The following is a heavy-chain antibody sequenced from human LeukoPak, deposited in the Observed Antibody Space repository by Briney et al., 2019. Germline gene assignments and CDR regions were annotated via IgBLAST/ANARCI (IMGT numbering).Heavy chain of an antibody. CDR2: INPSGGST. CDR3: ARDFTMVQGVTRRSNWFDP. D-gene: IGHD3-10*01. CDR1: GYTFTSYY. Sequence: ASVKVSCKASGYTFTSYYMHWVRQAPGQGLEWMGIINPSGGSTSYAQKFQGRVTMTRDMSTSTVYMELSSLRPEDTAVYYCARDFTMVQGVTRRSNWFDPWGQGTLVTVSS. J-gene: IGHJ5*02. V-gene: IGHV1-46*01.